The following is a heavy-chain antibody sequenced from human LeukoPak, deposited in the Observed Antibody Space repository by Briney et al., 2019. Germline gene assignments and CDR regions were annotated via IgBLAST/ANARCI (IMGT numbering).Heavy chain of an antibody. CDR2: IYYSGST. CDR1: GGSISSYY. V-gene: IGHV4-59*12. J-gene: IGHJ4*02. D-gene: IGHD3-10*02. CDR3: AMFTAAGPAVSDS. Sequence: SETLSLTCTVSGGSISSYYWSWIRQPPGKGLEWIGYIYYSGSTNYNPSLKSRVTISVDTSKNQFSLKLSSVTAADTAVYYCAMFTAAGPAVSDSWGQGTLVTVSS.